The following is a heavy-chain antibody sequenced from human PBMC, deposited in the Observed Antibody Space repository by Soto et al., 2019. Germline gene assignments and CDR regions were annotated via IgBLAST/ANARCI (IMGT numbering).Heavy chain of an antibody. Sequence: PSETLSLTCAVYGGSLNIYYWSWIRQPPGKGLEWIGEINHSGSTKYNPSLKSRVTISVDTSKNQFSLKLSSVTAADTAMYYCAREKWASGSRWLDPWGQGTLVTVSS. CDR3: AREKWASGSRWLDP. V-gene: IGHV4-34*01. J-gene: IGHJ5*02. D-gene: IGHD6-19*01. CDR2: INHSGST. CDR1: GGSLNIYY.